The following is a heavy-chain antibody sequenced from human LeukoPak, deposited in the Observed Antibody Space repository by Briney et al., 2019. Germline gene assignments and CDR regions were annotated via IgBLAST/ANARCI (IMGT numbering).Heavy chain of an antibody. D-gene: IGHD2-2*01. CDR2: ISAYKGNT. CDR1: GYTFTSYG. CDR3: ARVHYCSSTSCSWEAYYYYYYMDV. V-gene: IGHV1-18*01. Sequence: ASVKDSCKASGYTFTSYGISWVRQAPGQGLERMGWISAYKGNTNYAQKLQGTVTMTTDTSTTTAYMELRSLRSDDTAVYYCARVHYCSSTSCSWEAYYYYYYMDVWGKGTTVTVSS. J-gene: IGHJ6*03.